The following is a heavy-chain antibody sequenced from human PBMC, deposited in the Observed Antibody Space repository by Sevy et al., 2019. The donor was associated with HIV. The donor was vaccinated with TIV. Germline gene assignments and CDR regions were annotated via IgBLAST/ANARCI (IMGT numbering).Heavy chain of an antibody. CDR3: TRYALTSRTWFDP. CDR1: GFTFSTYA. CDR2: LGSGGVTT. J-gene: IGHJ5*02. D-gene: IGHD7-27*01. Sequence: GGSLRLSCAASGFTFSTYAMNWVRQAPGKGLEWVSTLGSGGVTTYYADSGRGRFTISRDISKNRLFLQMNSLRADDTAVYYCTRYALTSRTWFDPWGQGTLVTVSS. V-gene: IGHV3-23*01.